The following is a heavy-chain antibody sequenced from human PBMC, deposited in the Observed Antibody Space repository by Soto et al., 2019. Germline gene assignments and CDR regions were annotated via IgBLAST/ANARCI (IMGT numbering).Heavy chain of an antibody. V-gene: IGHV4-31*03. CDR1: GGSISSGGYY. D-gene: IGHD3-3*01. CDR3: ARDFWSGYFDSYYYYGMDV. CDR2: IYYSGST. J-gene: IGHJ6*02. Sequence: SETLSLTCTVSGGSISSGGYYWSWIRQHPGKGLEWIGYIYYSGSTYYNPSLKSRVTISVDTSKNQFSLKLSSVTAADTAVYYCARDFWSGYFDSYYYYGMDVWGQGTTVTVSS.